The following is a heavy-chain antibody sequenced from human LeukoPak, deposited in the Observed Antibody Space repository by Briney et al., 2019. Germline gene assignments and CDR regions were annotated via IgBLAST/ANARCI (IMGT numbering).Heavy chain of an antibody. V-gene: IGHV3-66*01. CDR2: IYSGGST. CDR1: GFTVSCNY. D-gene: IGHD3-3*01. Sequence: GGSLRLSCAASGFTVSCNYMSWVRQAPGKGLEWVSVIYSGGSTYYADSVKGRFTISRDNSKNTLYLQMNSLRAEDTAVYYCAREGYYGDDAFGIWGQGTMVTVSS. J-gene: IGHJ3*02. CDR3: AREGYYGDDAFGI.